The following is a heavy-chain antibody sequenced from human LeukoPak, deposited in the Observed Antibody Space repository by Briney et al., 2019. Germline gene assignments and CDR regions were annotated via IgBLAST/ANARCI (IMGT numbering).Heavy chain of an antibody. CDR1: GFTFSSYE. D-gene: IGHD2-8*01. Sequence: GGSLRLSCAASGFTFSSYEMNWVRQAPGKGLEWVSYISSSGSTIYYADSVKGRFTISRDNAKNSLYLQMNSLRAEDTDVYYCARRLLMVYANWFDPWGQGALVTVSS. CDR3: ARRLLMVYANWFDP. CDR2: ISSSGSTI. J-gene: IGHJ5*02. V-gene: IGHV3-48*03.